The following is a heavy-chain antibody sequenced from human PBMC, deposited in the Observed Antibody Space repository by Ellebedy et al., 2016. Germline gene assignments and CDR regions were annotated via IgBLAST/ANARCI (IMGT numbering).Heavy chain of an antibody. Sequence: GESLKISXAASGFTFSSYGMHWVRQAPGKGLEWVAVISYDGSNKYYADSVKGRFTISRDNSKRTVNLQMNSLRAEDTAVYYCAKDWYTSGWYEAYYYYGLDVWGQGTTVTVSS. CDR3: AKDWYTSGWYEAYYYYGLDV. D-gene: IGHD6-19*01. J-gene: IGHJ6*02. CDR2: ISYDGSNK. V-gene: IGHV3-30*18. CDR1: GFTFSSYG.